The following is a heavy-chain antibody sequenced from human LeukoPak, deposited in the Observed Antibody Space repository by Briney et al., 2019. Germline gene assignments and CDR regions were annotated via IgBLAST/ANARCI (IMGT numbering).Heavy chain of an antibody. D-gene: IGHD4-17*01. CDR2: IYYSGST. CDR1: GGSISSGGYY. J-gene: IGHJ4*02. Sequence: LSLTCTVSGGSISSGGYYWSRIRQHPGKGLEWIGYIYYSGSTYYNPSLKSRVTISVDTSKNQFSLKLSSVTAADTAVYYCAREVVGDYVTFDYWGQGTLVTVSS. CDR3: AREVVGDYVTFDY. V-gene: IGHV4-31*03.